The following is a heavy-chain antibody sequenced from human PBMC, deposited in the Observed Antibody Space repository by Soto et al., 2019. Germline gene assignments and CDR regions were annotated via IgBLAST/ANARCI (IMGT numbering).Heavy chain of an antibody. V-gene: IGHV1-3*01. CDR1: GYTFTSYA. Sequence: ASVKVSCKASGYTFTSYAMHWVRQAPGQRLEWMGWINAGNGNTKYSQKFQGRVTITRDTSASTAYMELSSLRSEDTAVYYCARDLVVVPAAMNYYYYYMDVWGKGTTVTVSS. J-gene: IGHJ6*03. D-gene: IGHD2-2*01. CDR3: ARDLVVVPAAMNYYYYYMDV. CDR2: INAGNGNT.